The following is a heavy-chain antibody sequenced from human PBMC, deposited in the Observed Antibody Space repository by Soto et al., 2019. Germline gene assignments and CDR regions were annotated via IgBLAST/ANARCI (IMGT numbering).Heavy chain of an antibody. V-gene: IGHV4-34*01. J-gene: IGHJ4*02. CDR2: INHGGYT. Sequence: QVQLQQWGAGLLKPSETLSLTCAIYGGPFSGHYWNWIRQPPGKGLEWIGEINHGGYTNYNPSLKSRVTMSVDTSKNQFSLKLTSVTAADTAVYYCARDRQRGYCTGDSCYSYFDYWGQGTQVIVSS. CDR3: ARDRQRGYCTGDSCYSYFDY. CDR1: GGPFSGHY. D-gene: IGHD2-15*01.